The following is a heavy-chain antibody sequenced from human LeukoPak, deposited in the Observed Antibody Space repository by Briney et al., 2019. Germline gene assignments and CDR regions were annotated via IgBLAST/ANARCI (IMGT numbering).Heavy chain of an antibody. D-gene: IGHD3-22*01. CDR3: ATSASSGYYAY. V-gene: IGHV4-34*01. J-gene: IGHJ4*02. Sequence: SETLSLTCAVYGGSFTDYYWSWIRQTPAKGLEWIGSIYYSGSTYYNPSLKIRITISVDTSKNQFSLKLSSVTAAETAVYSCATSASSGYYAYWGQGTLVTVSS. CDR2: IYYSGST. CDR1: GGSFTDYY.